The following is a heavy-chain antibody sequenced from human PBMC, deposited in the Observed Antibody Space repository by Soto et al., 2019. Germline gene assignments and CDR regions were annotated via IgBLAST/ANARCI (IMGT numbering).Heavy chain of an antibody. V-gene: IGHV2-26*01. CDR2: LFSNDEK. CDR1: GFSLSNARMG. J-gene: IGHJ4*02. D-gene: IGHD3-3*01. Sequence: QVTLKESGPVLVKPTETLTLTCTVSGFSLSNARMGVSWIRQPPGQALEWLAHLFSNDEKSYSTSLKSRLTISKETSKSPVVLTMTNMYPVDTATYYCARMAYYDFWSGYYDFDYWGQGTLVTVSS. CDR3: ARMAYYDFWSGYYDFDY.